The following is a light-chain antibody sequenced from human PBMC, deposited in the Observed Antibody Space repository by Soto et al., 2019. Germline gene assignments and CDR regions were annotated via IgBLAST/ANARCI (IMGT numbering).Light chain of an antibody. J-gene: IGKJ2*01. V-gene: IGKV3-15*01. CDR3: QQRTNWAYT. CDR1: QSVTSN. CDR2: GTS. Sequence: EIVMTQSPATLSVSPGEGATLSCRASQSVTSNLAWYQQQPGQAPRLLIYGTSTRATGIPARLSGSGSGTEFTLTISSLQSEDFAVYYCQQRTNWAYTFGQGTKLEIK.